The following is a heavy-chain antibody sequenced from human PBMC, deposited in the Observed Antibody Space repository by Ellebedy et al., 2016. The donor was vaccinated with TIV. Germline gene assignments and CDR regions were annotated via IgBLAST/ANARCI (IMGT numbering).Heavy chain of an antibody. J-gene: IGHJ6*02. CDR2: TYYRPKWYN. V-gene: IGHV6-1*01. Sequence: SQTLSHTCAISGDSLSSNSAAWNWIRQSPSRGLAWLGRTYYRPKWYNDYAVSVKSRINSNPDTSKNQFSLQLNSVTPENTAVYYCARVKAGRNYYGMDVWGQGTTVTVSS. CDR1: GDSLSSNSAA. D-gene: IGHD6-19*01. CDR3: ARVKAGRNYYGMDV.